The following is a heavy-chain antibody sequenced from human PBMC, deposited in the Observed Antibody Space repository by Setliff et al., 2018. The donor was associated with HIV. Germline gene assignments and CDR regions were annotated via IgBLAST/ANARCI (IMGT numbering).Heavy chain of an antibody. CDR1: GFAFTSYA. Sequence: GGSLRLSCAASGFAFTSYAMDWVRQAPGKGLEWVSNISSSGSTIYYANSVKGRFTISRENAKNSLSLQMNSLRAEDTAVYYCARELAHRTTGYYYGMDVWGQGTTVTVSS. D-gene: IGHD1-7*01. V-gene: IGHV3-48*03. CDR3: ARELAHRTTGYYYGMDV. CDR2: ISSSGSTI. J-gene: IGHJ6*02.